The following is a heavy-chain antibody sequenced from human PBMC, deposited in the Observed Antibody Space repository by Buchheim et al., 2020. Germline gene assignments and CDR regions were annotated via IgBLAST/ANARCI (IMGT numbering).Heavy chain of an antibody. CDR2: IYPGDSYT. D-gene: IGHD6-19*01. CDR1: GYSFTGAY. J-gene: IGHJ4*02. Sequence: EVQLVQSGAEVKRPGESLKISCQGSGYSFTGAYIAWVRQMPGKGLEWMGLIYPGDSYTAYNPSFQGQVTMSVDKSIRTAYLQWRNLRASDTAMYYCARRVRDSSGYNFDFWGQGTL. V-gene: IGHV5-51*01. CDR3: ARRVRDSSGYNFDF.